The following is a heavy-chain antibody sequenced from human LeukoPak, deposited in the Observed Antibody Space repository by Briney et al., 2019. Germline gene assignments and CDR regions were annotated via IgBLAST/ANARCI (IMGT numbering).Heavy chain of an antibody. Sequence: SETLSLTCTVSGGSISSYYWSWIRQPPWKGLEWIGYIYTSGSTNYNPSLKSRVTISVDTSKNQFSLKLSSVTAADTAVYYCAIGSARGHDAFDIWGQGTMVTVSS. D-gene: IGHD1-14*01. CDR2: IYTSGST. V-gene: IGHV4-4*09. CDR3: AIGSARGHDAFDI. CDR1: GGSISSYY. J-gene: IGHJ3*02.